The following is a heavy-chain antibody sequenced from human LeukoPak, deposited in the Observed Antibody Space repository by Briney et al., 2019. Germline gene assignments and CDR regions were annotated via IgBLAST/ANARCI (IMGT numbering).Heavy chain of an antibody. CDR1: GFTFSIYW. CDR2: ITGSGATT. Sequence: GGSLRLSCAASGFTFSIYWMSWVRQAPGKGLEWVSLITGSGATTYYADSVRGRFTVSRDNSKNTLYLQMNSLRAEDTAVYSCAKGDCGGTCLLIDNWGQGTLVTVSS. V-gene: IGHV3-23*01. D-gene: IGHD2-15*01. J-gene: IGHJ4*02. CDR3: AKGDCGGTCLLIDN.